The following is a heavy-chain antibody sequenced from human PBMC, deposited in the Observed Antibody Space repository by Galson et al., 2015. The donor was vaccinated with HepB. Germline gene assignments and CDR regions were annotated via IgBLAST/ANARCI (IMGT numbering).Heavy chain of an antibody. CDR2: IYPGDSDT. CDR3: ARGGVGGYDLAQHHHAFDI. Sequence: QSGAEVKKPGESLKISCKGSGYSFTSYWIGWVRQMPGKGLEWMGIIYPGDSDTRFSPSFQGQVTISADKSISTAYLQWSSLKASDTAMYYCARGGVGGYDLAQHHHAFDIWGQGTMVTVSS. J-gene: IGHJ3*02. D-gene: IGHD5-12*01. CDR1: GYSFTSYW. V-gene: IGHV5-51*03.